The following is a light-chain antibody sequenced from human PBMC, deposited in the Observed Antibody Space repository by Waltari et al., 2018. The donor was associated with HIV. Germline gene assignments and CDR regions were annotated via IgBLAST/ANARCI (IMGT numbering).Light chain of an antibody. Sequence: EIVMTQSPATLSVSPGEKATLSCRASQNVNNNLAWYQQKPGQAPRRPIYGASTRATGIPDRFRGSGSGTEFTLTISSLQSEDFVLYYCQQYNNWPPLSFGGGTKVEFK. J-gene: IGKJ4*01. CDR3: QQYNNWPPLS. CDR1: QNVNNN. CDR2: GAS. V-gene: IGKV3-15*01.